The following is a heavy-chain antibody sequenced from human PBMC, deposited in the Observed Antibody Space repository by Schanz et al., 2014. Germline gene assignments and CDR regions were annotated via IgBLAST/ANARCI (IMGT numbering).Heavy chain of an antibody. V-gene: IGHV3-30*04. J-gene: IGHJ4*02. CDR1: GFSFSSYA. D-gene: IGHD2-2*01. CDR3: ARESSNDIVLVPGAVFDH. Sequence: VQLLESGGGLVQPGGSLRLSCATSGFSFSSYAINWVRQAPGKGLEWVAFDPFDGSQKFYADSVKGRFTISRDNSKNTVYLQMNSLRPGDTAVYYCARESSNDIVLVPGAVFDHWGQGILVTVSS. CDR2: DPFDGSQK.